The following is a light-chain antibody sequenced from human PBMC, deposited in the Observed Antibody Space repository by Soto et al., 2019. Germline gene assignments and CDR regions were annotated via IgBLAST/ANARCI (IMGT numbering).Light chain of an antibody. V-gene: IGKV1-9*01. CDR3: QQLDSYPRT. Sequence: IQLTQSPSSLSASVGDRVTITCRASQGISSYLAWYQKKPGKAPKLLIYAASTWQSGVPSRFSGSGSGTDFTLTISSLQPEDFATYYCQQLDSYPRTFGPGTKVDIK. CDR1: QGISSY. CDR2: AAS. J-gene: IGKJ3*01.